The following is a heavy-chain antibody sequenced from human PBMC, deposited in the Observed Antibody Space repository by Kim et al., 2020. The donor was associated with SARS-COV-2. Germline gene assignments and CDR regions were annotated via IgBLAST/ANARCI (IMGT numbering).Heavy chain of an antibody. CDR1: GFTFSSYG. D-gene: IGHD3-22*01. CDR3: AKDGPLYYYDSSGDPDWFDP. J-gene: IGHJ5*02. Sequence: GGSLRLSCAASGFTFSSYGMHWVRQAPGKGLEWVAVISYDGSNKYYADSVKGRFTISRDNSKNTLYLQMNSLRAEDTAVYYCAKDGPLYYYDSSGDPDWFDPWGQGTLVTVSS. V-gene: IGHV3-30*18. CDR2: ISYDGSNK.